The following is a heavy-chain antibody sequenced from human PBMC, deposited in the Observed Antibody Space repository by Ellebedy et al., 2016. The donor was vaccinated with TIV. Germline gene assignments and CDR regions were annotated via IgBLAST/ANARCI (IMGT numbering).Heavy chain of an antibody. J-gene: IGHJ5*02. D-gene: IGHD2-21*01. CDR1: GYSFTSYW. Sequence: GESLKISXKGSGYSFTSYWIGWVRQMPGKGLEWMGIIYPGDSDTRYSPSFQGQVTISADKSISTAYLQWSSLKASDTAMYYCARRAYCGGDCYGVVDWFNPWGQGTLVTVSS. CDR2: IYPGDSDT. V-gene: IGHV5-51*01. CDR3: ARRAYCGGDCYGVVDWFNP.